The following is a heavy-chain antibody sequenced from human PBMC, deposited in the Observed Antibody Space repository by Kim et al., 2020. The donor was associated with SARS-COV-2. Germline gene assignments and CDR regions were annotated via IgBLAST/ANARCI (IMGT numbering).Heavy chain of an antibody. V-gene: IGHV3-15*01. CDR2: IKSKTDGGTT. CDR1: GFTFSNAW. J-gene: IGHJ6*02. CDR3: TTLLRYFDWLAVKYYYYGMDV. D-gene: IGHD3-9*01. Sequence: GGSLRLSCAASGFTFSNAWMSWVRQAPGKGLEWVGRIKSKTDGGTTHYAAPVKGRFTISRDDSKNTLYLQMNSLKTEDTAVYYCTTLLRYFDWLAVKYYYYGMDVRGQGTTVTVSS.